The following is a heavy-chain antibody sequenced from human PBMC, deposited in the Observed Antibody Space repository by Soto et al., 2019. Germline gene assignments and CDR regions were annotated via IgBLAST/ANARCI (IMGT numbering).Heavy chain of an antibody. V-gene: IGHV3-9*02. Sequence: GGSLRLSCAASGFNSDAYAMHWVRLAPEKGLEWVSGISWNSGSIGYADSVKGRFTISRDNAKNSLYLQMNSLRAEDTALYYCFFCMGGYDDDAYVISGQGTIVTV. J-gene: IGHJ3*02. D-gene: IGHD5-12*01. CDR3: FFCMGGYDDDAYVI. CDR1: GFNSDAYA. CDR2: ISWNSGSI.